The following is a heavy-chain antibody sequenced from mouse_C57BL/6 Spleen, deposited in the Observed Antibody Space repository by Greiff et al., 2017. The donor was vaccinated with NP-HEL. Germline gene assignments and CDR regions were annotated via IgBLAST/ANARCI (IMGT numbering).Heavy chain of an antibody. CDR1: GYAFSSSW. D-gene: IGHD1-1*01. V-gene: IGHV1-82*01. J-gene: IGHJ2*01. CDR2: IYPGDGDT. CDR3: ARSTYYYGSSQYYFDY. Sequence: VQLQQSGPELVKPGASVKISCKASGYAFSSSWMNWVKQRPGKGLEWIGRIYPGDGDTNYNGKFKGKATLTADKSSGTAYMQLSSLTSEDSAVYFCARSTYYYGSSQYYFDYWGQGTTLTVSS.